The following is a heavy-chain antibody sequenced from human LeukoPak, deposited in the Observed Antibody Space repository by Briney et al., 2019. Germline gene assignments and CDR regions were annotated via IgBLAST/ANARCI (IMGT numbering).Heavy chain of an antibody. CDR2: IVGSGAAT. CDR3: AKELDSNFWSGRHAAFGS. D-gene: IGHD3-3*01. V-gene: IGHV3-23*01. CDR1: GFTFSSYA. Sequence: GGSLRLSCAASGFTFSSYAMSWVRQAPGKGLEWVSGIVGSGAATNYADSVKGRFVISRDNSKNTLYLQMNSLRAEDTAVYYCAKELDSNFWSGRHAAFGSWGQGTLVTVSS. J-gene: IGHJ4*02.